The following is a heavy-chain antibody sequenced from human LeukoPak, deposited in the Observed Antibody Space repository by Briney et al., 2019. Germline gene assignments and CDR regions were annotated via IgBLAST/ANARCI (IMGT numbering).Heavy chain of an antibody. CDR2: INPNSGGT. CDR1: GYTFTGYY. CDR3: ATARVPAAPLSYMDV. D-gene: IGHD2-2*01. Sequence: ASVKVSCKASGYTFTGYYMHWVRQAPGQGLEWMGWINPNSGGTNYAQKFQGWVTMTRDTSISTAYMELSRLRSDDTAVYYCATARVPAAPLSYMDVWGKGTTVTVSS. V-gene: IGHV1-2*04. J-gene: IGHJ6*03.